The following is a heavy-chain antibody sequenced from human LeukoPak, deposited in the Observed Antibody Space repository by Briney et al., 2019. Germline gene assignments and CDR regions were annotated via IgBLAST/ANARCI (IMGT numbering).Heavy chain of an antibody. J-gene: IGHJ4*02. CDR3: AGDRKPRYYFDY. CDR2: IYTSGST. D-gene: IGHD1-14*01. CDR1: GGSISSISYY. V-gene: IGHV4-61*02. Sequence: PSETLSLTCTVSGGSISSISYYWSWIRQSAGKGLEWIGRIYTSGSTNYNPSLKSRVTISVDTSKNQFSLKLSSVTAADTAVYYCAGDRKPRYYFDYWGQGTLVTVSS.